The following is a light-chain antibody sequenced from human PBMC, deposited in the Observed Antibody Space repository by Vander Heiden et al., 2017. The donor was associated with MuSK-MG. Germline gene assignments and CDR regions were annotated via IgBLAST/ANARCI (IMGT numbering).Light chain of an antibody. V-gene: IGLV1-44*01. CDR1: SSNIGKNT. CDR3: ATWDDSLNDVV. CDR2: NNN. J-gene: IGLJ2*01. Sequence: QSVLTQPPSASGTPGQRVPISCSGSSSNIGKNTVTWYQQLPGTAPKLLIYNNNQRPSGVPDRFSGSKSGTSASLAISGLQSEDETDYYCATWDDSLNDVVFGGGTKLTVL.